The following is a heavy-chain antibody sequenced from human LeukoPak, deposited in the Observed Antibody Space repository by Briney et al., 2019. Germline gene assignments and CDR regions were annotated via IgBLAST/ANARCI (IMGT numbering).Heavy chain of an antibody. CDR3: ARGRQWLVPSPGD. V-gene: IGHV1-8*02. CDR2: MNPNSGNT. D-gene: IGHD6-19*01. CDR1: GYTFTSYG. J-gene: IGHJ4*02. Sequence: ASVKVSCKASGYTFTSYGINWVRQATGQGLEWMRWMNPNSGNTGYAQKFQGRVTMTRNTSISTAYMELSSLRSEDTAVYYCARGRQWLVPSPGDWGQGTLVSVSS.